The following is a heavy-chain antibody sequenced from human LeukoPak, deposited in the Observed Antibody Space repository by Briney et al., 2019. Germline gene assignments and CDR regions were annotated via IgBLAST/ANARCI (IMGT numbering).Heavy chain of an antibody. CDR2: IDPSDSCT. Sequence: GESLRISCKGSGYSFTSYWISWVRQMPGKGLEWMGRIDPSDSCTNYSPSFQGHVTISADKSISTAYLQWSNLKASDTAMYYCARHEVGYYYGSGSYYRSYYFDYWGQGTLVTVSS. J-gene: IGHJ4*02. V-gene: IGHV5-10-1*01. CDR1: GYSFTSYW. D-gene: IGHD3-10*01. CDR3: ARHEVGYYYGSGSYYRSYYFDY.